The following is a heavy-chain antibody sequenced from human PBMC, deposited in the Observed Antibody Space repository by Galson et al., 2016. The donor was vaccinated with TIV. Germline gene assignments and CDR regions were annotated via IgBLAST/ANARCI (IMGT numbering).Heavy chain of an antibody. CDR1: GFSLNTDGMC. J-gene: IGHJ4*02. CDR3: ARAPDYYGTGHYMGSFDH. Sequence: PALVKPTQTVTLTCTFSGFSLNTDGMCVNWIRQPPGKALEWLARIDWDDDKYYSPFLKTRLIISKDTSKNQVVLTLTDMDPVDTATYYCARAPDYYGTGHYMGSFDHWGQGSLVIVSS. V-gene: IGHV2-70*11. D-gene: IGHD3-9*01. CDR2: IDWDDDK.